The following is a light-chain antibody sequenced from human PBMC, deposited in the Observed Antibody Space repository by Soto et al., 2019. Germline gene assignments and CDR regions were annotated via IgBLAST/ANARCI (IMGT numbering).Light chain of an antibody. CDR1: SSNVWSNY. Sequence: QSVLTQPPSVSAAPGQKVTISCSGSSSNVWSNYVSWYQQLPGTAPKLLIYDINKRPLGIPDRFSGSKSGTSATLDITGLQTGDEADYYCATWDRSLSVYVLFGGGTKVTVL. V-gene: IGLV1-51*01. J-gene: IGLJ2*01. CDR3: ATWDRSLSVYVL. CDR2: DIN.